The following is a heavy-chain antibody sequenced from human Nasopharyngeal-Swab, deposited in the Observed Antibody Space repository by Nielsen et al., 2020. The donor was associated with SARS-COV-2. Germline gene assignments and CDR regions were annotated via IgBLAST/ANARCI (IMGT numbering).Heavy chain of an antibody. V-gene: IGHV3-7*01. CDR3: ARDVNGSPLGY. D-gene: IGHD2-15*01. Sequence: GESLKISCAASGFTFSSYWMSWVRQAPGKGLEWVANIKQDGSEKYYVDSVKGRFTISRDNAKNSLYLQMNSLGAEDTAVYYCARDVNGSPLGYWGQGTLVTVSS. CDR2: IKQDGSEK. CDR1: GFTFSSYW. J-gene: IGHJ4*02.